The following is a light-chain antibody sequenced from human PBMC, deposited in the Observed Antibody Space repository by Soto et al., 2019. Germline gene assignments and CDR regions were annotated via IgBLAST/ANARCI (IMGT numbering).Light chain of an antibody. CDR1: QSLLHSNGYNY. CDR2: LGS. V-gene: IGKV2-28*01. CDR3: MQALQTPIT. J-gene: IGKJ4*01. Sequence: DIVMTQSPLSLPVTPGEPASISCRSSQSLLHSNGYNYLDWYLQKPGQSPQLLIYLGSNRASGVPDRVSGSGSGTDFTLKISRVEAEDVGVYYCMQALQTPITFGGGTKVAIK.